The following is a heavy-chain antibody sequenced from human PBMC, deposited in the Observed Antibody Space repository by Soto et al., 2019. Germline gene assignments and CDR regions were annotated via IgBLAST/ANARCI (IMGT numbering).Heavy chain of an antibody. D-gene: IGHD6-13*01. Sequence: GGSLRLSCAASGFTFDDYAMHWVRQVPGKGLEWVSGINWNSGSIGYGDSVNGRFAISRDNAKNSLHLQMNSLSAEDTAFYYCVKDESINWYSGHFRHWGQGTLVTVSS. CDR1: GFTFDDYA. J-gene: IGHJ1*01. CDR3: VKDESINWYSGHFRH. V-gene: IGHV3-9*01. CDR2: INWNSGSI.